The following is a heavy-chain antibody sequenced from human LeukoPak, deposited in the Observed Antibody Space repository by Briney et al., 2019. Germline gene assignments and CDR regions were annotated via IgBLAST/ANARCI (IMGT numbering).Heavy chain of an antibody. D-gene: IGHD3-10*01. CDR3: ARARWFGELSGSNYFDY. V-gene: IGHV3-48*01. CDR1: GFTFSSYN. Sequence: GGSLRLSCAASGFTFSSYNMNWVRQAPGKGPEWISYISSTSNTMYYADSVKGRFTISRDNAKNSLYLQMNTLRAEDTAVYYCARARWFGELSGSNYFDYWGQGTLVTVSS. CDR2: ISSTSNTM. J-gene: IGHJ4*02.